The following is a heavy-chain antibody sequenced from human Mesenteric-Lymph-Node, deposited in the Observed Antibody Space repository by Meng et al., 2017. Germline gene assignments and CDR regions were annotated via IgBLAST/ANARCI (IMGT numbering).Heavy chain of an antibody. Sequence: QVQLQLWGAGLLMPSETLSPSCAVYGVSFSVYYWSWYRQPPGKGLEWIGEINHSGRNNYKPSLKSRVTISVDTSKSQFSLKLSSVTAADTAVYYCARTIGGADIVVVPAAYYFDYWGQGTLVTVSS. D-gene: IGHD2-2*01. J-gene: IGHJ4*02. V-gene: IGHV4-34*01. CDR2: INHSGRN. CDR1: GVSFSVYY. CDR3: ARTIGGADIVVVPAAYYFDY.